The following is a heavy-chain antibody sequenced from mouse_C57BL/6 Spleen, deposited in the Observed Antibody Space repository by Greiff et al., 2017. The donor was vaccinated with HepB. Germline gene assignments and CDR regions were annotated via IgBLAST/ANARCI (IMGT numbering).Heavy chain of an antibody. CDR2: ISNGGGST. CDR1: GFTFSDYY. CDR3: ARRGEAY. J-gene: IGHJ3*01. V-gene: IGHV5-12*01. Sequence: DVMLVESGGGLVQPGGSLKLSCAASGFTFSDYYMYWVRQTPEKRLEWVAYISNGGGSTYYPDTVKGRFTISRDNAKNTLYLQMSRLKSDDTAMYYCARRGEAYWGQGTLVTVSA.